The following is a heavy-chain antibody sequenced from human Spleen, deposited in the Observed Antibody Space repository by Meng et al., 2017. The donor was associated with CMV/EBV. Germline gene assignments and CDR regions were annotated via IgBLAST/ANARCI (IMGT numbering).Heavy chain of an antibody. CDR3: ARGADDYVWGSYRPIYFDY. CDR2: MNPNSANT. CDR1: GYTFTSYD. J-gene: IGHJ4*02. Sequence: QVQLVQSGAEVKKPGASVKVSCKASGYTFTSYDIIWVRQATGQGLEWMGWMNPNSANTGYAQKFQGRVTMTRTTSISTAYMELSSLRSEDTAVYYCARGADDYVWGSYRPIYFDYWGQGTLVTVSS. D-gene: IGHD3-16*02. V-gene: IGHV1-8*01.